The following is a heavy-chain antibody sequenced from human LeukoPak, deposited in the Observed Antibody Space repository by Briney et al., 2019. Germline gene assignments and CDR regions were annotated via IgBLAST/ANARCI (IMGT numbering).Heavy chain of an antibody. CDR1: GFTFSSYA. CDR3: AREWRGSGSYYRPPLDY. CDR2: ISYDGSNK. Sequence: GGSLRLSCAASGFTFSSYAMHWVRQAPGKGLEWVAVISYDGSNKYYADSVKGRFTISRDNSKNTLYLQMNSLRAEDTAVYYCAREWRGSGSYYRPPLDYWGQGTLVTVSS. D-gene: IGHD3-10*01. V-gene: IGHV3-30-3*01. J-gene: IGHJ4*02.